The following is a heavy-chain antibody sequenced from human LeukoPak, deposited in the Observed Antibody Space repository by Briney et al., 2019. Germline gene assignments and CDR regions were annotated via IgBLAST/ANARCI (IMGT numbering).Heavy chain of an antibody. Sequence: ASVKVSCKASGYSFTGYHMHWVRQAPGQGLEWMGWINPKTGDTHYAQKFQGRVTMTRDTSISTAYMELTSLRSEDTAVYYCARDESRYGYGSLDYWGQGTLVTVSS. V-gene: IGHV1-2*02. J-gene: IGHJ4*02. D-gene: IGHD5-18*01. CDR1: GYSFTGYH. CDR2: INPKTGDT. CDR3: ARDESRYGYGSLDY.